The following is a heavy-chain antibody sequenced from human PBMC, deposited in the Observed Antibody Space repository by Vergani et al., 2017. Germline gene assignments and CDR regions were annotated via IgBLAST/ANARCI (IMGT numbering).Heavy chain of an antibody. J-gene: IGHJ4*01. CDR3: ARLYGRDSSGSKYFDY. D-gene: IGHD3-22*01. CDR1: GYSFTNYW. CDR2: IHPADSDT. V-gene: IGHV5-51*01. Sequence: EVQLVPSGAEVKKPGESLKISCQISGYSFTNYWIGWVRQMPGKGLEWMGIIHPADSDTRYSSSFQGQVTISVDKSISTAYLQRSILRASDSAMYYCARLYGRDSSGSKYFDYWGQGTLVTVSS.